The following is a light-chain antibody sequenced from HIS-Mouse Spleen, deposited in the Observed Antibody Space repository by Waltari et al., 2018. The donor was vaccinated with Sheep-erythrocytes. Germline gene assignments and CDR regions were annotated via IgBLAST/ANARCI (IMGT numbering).Light chain of an antibody. J-gene: IGLJ1*01. Sequence: SYELTQPPSVSVSPGQTASITCSGDNLGDKDACWYHQKPGQSPVLVIYQDSKRPSGIPERFSGSNSGNTASLTISGLQAEDEADYYCCSYAGSYNHVFATGTKVTVL. V-gene: IGLV3-1*01. CDR1: NLGDKD. CDR3: CSYAGSYNHV. CDR2: QDS.